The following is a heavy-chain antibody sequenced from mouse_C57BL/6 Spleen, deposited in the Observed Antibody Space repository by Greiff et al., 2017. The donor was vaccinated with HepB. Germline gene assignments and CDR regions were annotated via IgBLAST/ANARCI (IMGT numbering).Heavy chain of an antibody. CDR2: ILPGSGST. CDR1: GYTFTGYW. Sequence: QVQLQQSGAELMKPGASVKLSCKATGYTFTGYWIEWVKQRPGHGLEWIGEILPGSGSTNYNEKIKGKATFTADTSSNTAYMQLSSLTTEDSAIYYCARRDSSGSPFAYWGQGTLVTVSA. D-gene: IGHD3-2*02. CDR3: ARRDSSGSPFAY. V-gene: IGHV1-9*01. J-gene: IGHJ3*01.